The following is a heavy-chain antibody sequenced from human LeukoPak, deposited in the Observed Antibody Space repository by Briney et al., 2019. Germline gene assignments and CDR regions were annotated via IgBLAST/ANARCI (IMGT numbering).Heavy chain of an antibody. D-gene: IGHD6-19*01. Sequence: QAGGSPRPSCAASRFTFVDYAMHWVRQAPGKGLEWVSGISWNSGTIYYADSVKGRFTISRDNAKNSLYLQMNSLRAEDTALYYCVKGVDYSGRNYMDVWGKGTTVIISS. CDR2: ISWNSGTI. J-gene: IGHJ6*03. CDR3: VKGVDYSGRNYMDV. CDR1: RFTFVDYA. V-gene: IGHV3-9*01.